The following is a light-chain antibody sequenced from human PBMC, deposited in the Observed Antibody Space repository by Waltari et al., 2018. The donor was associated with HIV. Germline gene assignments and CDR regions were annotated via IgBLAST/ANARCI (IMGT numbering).Light chain of an antibody. J-gene: IGLJ1*01. V-gene: IGLV1-47*01. CDR2: TNN. CDR3: ATWDDSLSGYV. Sequence: QSVLTQHPSAPGTPGQWVTISCAGSSSNICSNYVSWYQQLPGAAPKLLIYTNNQRPSGVPDRFSGSKSGTSASLAITGLRSEDEADYYCATWDDSLSGYVFGTGTKVTVL. CDR1: SSNICSNY.